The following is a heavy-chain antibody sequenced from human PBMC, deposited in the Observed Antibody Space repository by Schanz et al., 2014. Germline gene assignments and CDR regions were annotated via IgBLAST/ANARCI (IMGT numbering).Heavy chain of an antibody. CDR1: GYTFPSYG. Sequence: QVQLVQSGAEVKKPGASVKVSCKASGYTFPSYGINWVRQAPGQGLEWMGGVIPMLGITNYAERFQGRVTITADTSTAYMELSSLRSDDTALYYCARGTRVRTTDFWSGLYYFDYWGQGTLVAVSS. V-gene: IGHV1-69*10. D-gene: IGHD3-3*01. CDR3: ARGTRVRTTDFWSGLYYFDY. J-gene: IGHJ4*02. CDR2: VIPMLGIT.